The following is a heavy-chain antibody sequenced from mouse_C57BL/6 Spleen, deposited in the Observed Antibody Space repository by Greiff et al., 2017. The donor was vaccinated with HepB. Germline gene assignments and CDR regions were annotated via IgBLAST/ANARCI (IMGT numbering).Heavy chain of an antibody. CDR3: AREGGDDGVGY. D-gene: IGHD1-1*01. J-gene: IGHJ2*01. CDR1: GYTFTSYW. V-gene: IGHV1-64*01. CDR2: IHPNSGST. Sequence: QVQLKQPGAELVKPGASVKLSCKASGYTFTSYWMHWVKQRPGQGLEWIGMIHPNSGSTNYNEKFKSKATLTVDKSSSTAYMQLSSLTSEDSAVYYCAREGGDDGVGYWGQGTTLTVSS.